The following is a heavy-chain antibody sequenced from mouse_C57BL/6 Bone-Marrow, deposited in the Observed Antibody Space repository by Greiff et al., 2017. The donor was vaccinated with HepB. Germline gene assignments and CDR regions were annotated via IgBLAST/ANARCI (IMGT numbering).Heavy chain of an antibody. V-gene: IGHV1-69*01. CDR3: AREVAY. CDR2: IDPSDSYT. Sequence: QVQLQQPGAELVMPGASVKLSCKASGYTFTSYWMHWVKQRPGQGLEWIGEIDPSDSYTNYNQKFKGKSTLTVDKSSSTAYMQLSSLTSEDSAVYYCAREVAYWGQGTLVTVSA. CDR1: GYTFTSYW. J-gene: IGHJ3*01.